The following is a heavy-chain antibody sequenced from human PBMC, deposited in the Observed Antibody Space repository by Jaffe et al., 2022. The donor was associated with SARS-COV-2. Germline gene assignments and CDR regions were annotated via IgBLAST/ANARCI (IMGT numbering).Heavy chain of an antibody. D-gene: IGHD6-6*01. CDR1: GFTFSSYS. J-gene: IGHJ6*02. Sequence: EVQLVESGGGLVKPGGSLRLSCAASGFTFSSYSMNWVRQAPGKGLEWVSSISSSSSYIYYADSVKGRFTISRDNAKNSLYLQMNSLRAEDTAVYYCARDLYSSSSWSVNDYYYYYGMDVWGQGTTVTVSS. CDR3: ARDLYSSSSWSVNDYYYYYGMDV. V-gene: IGHV3-21*01. CDR2: ISSSSSYI.